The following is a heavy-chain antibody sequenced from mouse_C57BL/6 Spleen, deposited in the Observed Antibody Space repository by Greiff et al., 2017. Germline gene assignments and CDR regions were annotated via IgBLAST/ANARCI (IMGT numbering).Heavy chain of an antibody. CDR2: IHPNSGST. D-gene: IGHD1-1*01. V-gene: IGHV1-64*01. CDR3: ATTVVAPYAMDY. J-gene: IGHJ4*01. Sequence: VQLQQSGAELVKPGASVKLSCKASGYTFTSYWMHWVKQRPGQGLEWIGMIHPNSGSTNYNEKFKSKATLTVDKSSSTAYMQLSSLTSEDSAVYYCATTVVAPYAMDYWGQGTLVTVSS. CDR1: GYTFTSYW.